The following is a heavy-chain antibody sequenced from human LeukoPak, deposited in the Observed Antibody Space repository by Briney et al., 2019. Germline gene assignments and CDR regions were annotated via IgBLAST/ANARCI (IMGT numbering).Heavy chain of an antibody. D-gene: IGHD2-2*01. CDR1: GGSISSGGYY. CDR2: IYYSGST. J-gene: IGHJ5*02. V-gene: IGHV4-31*03. CDR3: AREGCSSTSCYFDP. Sequence: SETLPLTCTVSGGSISSGGYYWSWIRQHPGKGLKWIGYIYYSGSTYYNPSLKSRVTISIDPSKNQFSLKLSSVTAADTAVYYCAREGCSSTSCYFDPWGQGTLVTVSS.